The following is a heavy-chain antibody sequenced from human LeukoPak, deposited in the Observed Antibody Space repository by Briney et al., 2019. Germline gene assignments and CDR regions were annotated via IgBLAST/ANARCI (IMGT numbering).Heavy chain of an antibody. Sequence: SSETLSLTCTVSGGSISSYYWSWIRQPPGKGLEWIGYIYYSGSTNYNPSLKSRVTISVDTSKNQFSLKLSSVTAADTAVYYCARGRLQYAYWGQGTLVTVSS. D-gene: IGHD5-24*01. J-gene: IGHJ4*02. CDR1: GGSISSYY. CDR2: IYYSGST. CDR3: ARGRLQYAY. V-gene: IGHV4-59*01.